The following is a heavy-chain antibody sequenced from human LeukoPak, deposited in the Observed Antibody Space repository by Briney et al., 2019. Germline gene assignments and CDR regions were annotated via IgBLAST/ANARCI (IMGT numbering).Heavy chain of an antibody. D-gene: IGHD5-18*01. J-gene: IGHJ6*02. CDR2: ISYDGSDE. Sequence: GGSLRLSCAASGFTFSSYAVQWVRQAPGKGLEWVALISYDGSDEYYADSMKDRFLISRDNSKNTLYLLMNSLRAEDTAVYHWAKAPPHTTIDPYFYYFHGMDRWGQGTTVTVSS. CDR3: AKAPPHTTIDPYFYYFHGMDR. V-gene: IGHV3-30-3*01. CDR1: GFTFSSYA.